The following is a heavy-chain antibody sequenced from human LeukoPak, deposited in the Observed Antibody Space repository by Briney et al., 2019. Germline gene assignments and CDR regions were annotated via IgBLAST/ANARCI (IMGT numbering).Heavy chain of an antibody. J-gene: IGHJ4*02. V-gene: IGHV4-59*08. D-gene: IGHD1-26*01. CDR3: ARQVGAR. Sequence: PSETLSLTCTVSGGAISSYYWSWIRQPPGKGLEWIGHIYYSGSTNYTPSLKSRVTISVDTSKNQFSLKLSSVTAADTAVYYCARQVGARWGQGTLVTVSS. CDR2: IYYSGST. CDR1: GGAISSYY.